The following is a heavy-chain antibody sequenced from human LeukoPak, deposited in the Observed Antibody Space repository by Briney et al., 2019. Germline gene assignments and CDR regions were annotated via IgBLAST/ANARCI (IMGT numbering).Heavy chain of an antibody. CDR2: ISSSSSYI. J-gene: IGHJ4*02. Sequence: GGSLRLSCAASGFTFSTYSMNWARQAPGKGLEWVSGISSSSSYIYYTDSVKGRFTISRDNAKNSLYLQMNSLRAEDTATYYCARVITDSSSWYGSDYWGQGTLVTVSS. V-gene: IGHV3-21*01. CDR3: ARVITDSSSWYGSDY. D-gene: IGHD6-13*01. CDR1: GFTFSTYS.